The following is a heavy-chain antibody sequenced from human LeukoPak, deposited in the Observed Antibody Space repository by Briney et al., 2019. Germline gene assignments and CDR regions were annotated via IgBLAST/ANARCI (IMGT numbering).Heavy chain of an antibody. Sequence: GGSLRLSCAASGFTFSSYAMHWIRQVPGKGLEWVSYISNSGRTINYADSVKGRFTISRDNTKSSLYLQMNSLRAEDTAVYYCGRDRGVVATIHYRGQGTLVTVSS. D-gene: IGHD5-12*01. V-gene: IGHV3-48*04. CDR2: ISNSGRTI. CDR3: GRDRGVVATIHY. CDR1: GFTFSSYA. J-gene: IGHJ4*02.